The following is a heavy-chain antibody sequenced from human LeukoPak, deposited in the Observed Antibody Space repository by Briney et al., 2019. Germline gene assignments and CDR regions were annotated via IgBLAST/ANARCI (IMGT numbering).Heavy chain of an antibody. CDR3: ARRAGGYSHPYDY. CDR1: GFTFSSYT. Sequence: GGSLRLSCAASGFTFSSYTMNWVRQAPGKGLEWVSAISSSSSYIYYADSVKGRFTISRDNSKNTLYLQMNSLRAEDTAVYYCARRAGGYSHPYDYWGQGILVTVSS. CDR2: ISSSSSYI. D-gene: IGHD4-23*01. V-gene: IGHV3-21*04. J-gene: IGHJ4*02.